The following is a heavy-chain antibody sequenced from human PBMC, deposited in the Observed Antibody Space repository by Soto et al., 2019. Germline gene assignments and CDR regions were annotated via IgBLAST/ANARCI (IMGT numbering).Heavy chain of an antibody. V-gene: IGHV4-59*01. D-gene: IGHD2-2*01. J-gene: IGHJ6*02. Sequence: TLSLTCTVSGGSISSYYWSWIRQPPGKGLEWIGYIYYSGSTNYNPSLKSRVTISVDTSKNQFSLKLSSVTAADTAVYYCARGGYCSSTSCYLGYYYYYGMDVWGQGTTVTVSS. CDR3: ARGGYCSSTSCYLGYYYYYGMDV. CDR2: IYYSGST. CDR1: GGSISSYY.